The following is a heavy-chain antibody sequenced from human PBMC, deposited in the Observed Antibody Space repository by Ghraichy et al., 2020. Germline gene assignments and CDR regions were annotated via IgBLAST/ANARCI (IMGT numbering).Heavy chain of an antibody. D-gene: IGHD4-23*01. CDR2: VSHSGRT. J-gene: IGHJ4*02. CDR1: GGSFRGYY. Sequence: SETLSLTCAADGGSFRGYYWHWVRRSPGKGLEWIGEVSHSGRTDYTPSLKSRVTISVDTSKSEFSLKMTSVTAADTAIYYCARGNSTMNDSFDSWGKGTLVTVSS. CDR3: ARGNSTMNDSFDS. V-gene: IGHV4-34*01.